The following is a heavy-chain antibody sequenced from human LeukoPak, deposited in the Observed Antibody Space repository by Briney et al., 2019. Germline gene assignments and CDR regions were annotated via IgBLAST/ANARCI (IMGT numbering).Heavy chain of an antibody. CDR1: GGSFSGYY. CDR3: ARVPNFYCSSTSCYPRAPFDY. V-gene: IGHV4-34*01. J-gene: IGHJ4*02. D-gene: IGHD2-2*01. Sequence: SETLSLTCAVYGGSFSGYYWSWIRQPPGKGLEWIGKINHSGSTNYNPSLKSRVTISVDTSKNQFSLKLSSVTAADTAVYYCARVPNFYCSSTSCYPRAPFDYWGQGTLVTVSS. CDR2: INHSGST.